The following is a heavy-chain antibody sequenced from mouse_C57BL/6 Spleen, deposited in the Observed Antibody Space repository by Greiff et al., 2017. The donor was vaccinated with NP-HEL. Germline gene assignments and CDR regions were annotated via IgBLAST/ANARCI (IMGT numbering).Heavy chain of an antibody. V-gene: IGHV1-7*01. CDR3: ATPYYGSSYPDY. J-gene: IGHJ2*01. Sequence: VQLQQSGADLAKPGASVKLSCKASGYTFTSYWMHWVKQRPGQGLEWIGYINPSSGYTKYNQKFKDKATLTADKSSSTAYMQLSSLTYEDSAVDYCATPYYGSSYPDYWGKGTTLTVAS. D-gene: IGHD1-1*01. CDR1: GYTFTSYW. CDR2: INPSSGYT.